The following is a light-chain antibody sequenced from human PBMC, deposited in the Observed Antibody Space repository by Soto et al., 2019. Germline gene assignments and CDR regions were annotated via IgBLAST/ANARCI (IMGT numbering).Light chain of an antibody. CDR1: QGIRSE. CDR2: TAS. J-gene: IGKJ4*01. Sequence: AIQMTQSPSSLSASVGDRVTITCRASQGIRSELGWYQQKPGKAPNLLIYTASTLQSGVPSRCSGSGSGTDFTLTISSLQPEDFATYYCIQDYNYPLTFGGGTKVDIK. CDR3: IQDYNYPLT. V-gene: IGKV1-6*01.